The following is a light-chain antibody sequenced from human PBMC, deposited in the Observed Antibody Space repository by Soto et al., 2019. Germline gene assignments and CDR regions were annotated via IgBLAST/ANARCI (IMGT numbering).Light chain of an antibody. J-gene: IGKJ4*01. V-gene: IGKV3-11*01. CDR2: DAS. CDR1: QSVSSY. CDR3: QQRSNWPPLT. Sequence: EIVLTQSPANLSLSPGERATLSYRASQSVSSYLAWYQQKPGQAPRLLIYDASNRATGIPARFSGSGSGTDFTLTISSLEPEDFAVYYCQQRSNWPPLTFGGGTKVDIK.